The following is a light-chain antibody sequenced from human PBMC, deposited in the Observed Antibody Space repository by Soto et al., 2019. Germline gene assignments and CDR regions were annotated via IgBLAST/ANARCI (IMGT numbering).Light chain of an antibody. CDR3: QQYGSSLVT. J-gene: IGKJ5*01. CDR2: GAS. Sequence: IVLTQSPGTLSSSPGERATLSCRASQSVNSNHLAWYQQRPGQAPRLLIYGASFRATGIPDRFSGSWSGTDFTLTISCLEPEDCAVFYCQQYGSSLVTFGQGTRLEIK. CDR1: QSVNSNH. V-gene: IGKV3-20*01.